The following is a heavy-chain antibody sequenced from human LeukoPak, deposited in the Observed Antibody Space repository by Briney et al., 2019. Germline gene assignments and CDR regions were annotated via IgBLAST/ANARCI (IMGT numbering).Heavy chain of an antibody. Sequence: ASVKVSCKASGYTFTGYYMHWVRQAPGQGLEWMGWINPNSGGTNYAQKFQGRVTMTRDTSISTAYMELSRLRSDDTAVYYCARDPQYYYGSGSYGNWFDPWGQGTLVTVSS. CDR1: GYTFTGYY. CDR3: ARDPQYYYGSGSYGNWFDP. D-gene: IGHD3-10*01. CDR2: INPNSGGT. V-gene: IGHV1-2*02. J-gene: IGHJ5*02.